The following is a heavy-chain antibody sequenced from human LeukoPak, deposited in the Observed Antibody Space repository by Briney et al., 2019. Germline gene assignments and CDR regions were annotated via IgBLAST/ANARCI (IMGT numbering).Heavy chain of an antibody. CDR3: ARASADRSGYYYPPFDY. D-gene: IGHD3-22*01. CDR1: GGSISSGGYS. Sequence: NPSQTLSLTCAVSGGSISSGGYSWSWIRQPPGKGLEWIGYIYHSGSTYYNPSLKSRVTISVDRSKNQFSLKLSSVTAADTAVYYCARASADRSGYYYPPFDYWGQGTLVTVSS. CDR2: IYHSGST. J-gene: IGHJ4*02. V-gene: IGHV4-30-2*01.